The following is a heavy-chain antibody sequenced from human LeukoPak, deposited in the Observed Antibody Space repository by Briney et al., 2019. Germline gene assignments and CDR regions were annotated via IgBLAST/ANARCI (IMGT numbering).Heavy chain of an antibody. D-gene: IGHD2-15*01. CDR3: ASKLRYCSGGSCFYYFDY. CDR1: GFTFSSYA. CDR2: IYSGGST. V-gene: IGHV3-66*01. Sequence: GGSLRLSCAASGFTFSSYAMSWVRQAPGKGLEWVSVIYSGGSTYYADSVKGRFTISRDNSKNTLYLQMNSLRAEDTAVYYCASKLRYCSGGSCFYYFDYWGQGTLVTVSS. J-gene: IGHJ4*02.